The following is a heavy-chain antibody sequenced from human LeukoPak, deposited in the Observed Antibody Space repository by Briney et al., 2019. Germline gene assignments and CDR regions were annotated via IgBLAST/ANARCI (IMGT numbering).Heavy chain of an antibody. CDR2: IYSGGST. Sequence: QPGGSLRLSCAASGFAVSRNYMSWVGQAPGKGLEWVAVIYSGGSTNYDDSAKGRFTISRDNSKNTLYLLMNSLRAEDTAVYYCAIRKSGNAIDYWGQGTLVTVSS. D-gene: IGHD5-12*01. J-gene: IGHJ4*02. CDR3: AIRKSGNAIDY. CDR1: GFAVSRNY. V-gene: IGHV3-66*01.